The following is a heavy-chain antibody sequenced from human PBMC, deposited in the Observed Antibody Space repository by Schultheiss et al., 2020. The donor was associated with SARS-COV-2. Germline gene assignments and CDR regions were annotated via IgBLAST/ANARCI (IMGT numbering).Heavy chain of an antibody. Sequence: GGSLRLSCTASGFTFGDYAMSWFRQAPGKGLEWVGFIRSKAYGGTTEYAASVKGRFTISRDDSKSIAYLQMNSLKTEDTAVYYCARASIVGYSLWDYWGQGILVTVSS. V-gene: IGHV3-49*03. CDR1: GFTFGDYA. J-gene: IGHJ4*02. CDR3: ARASIVGYSLWDY. CDR2: IRSKAYGGTT. D-gene: IGHD1-26*01.